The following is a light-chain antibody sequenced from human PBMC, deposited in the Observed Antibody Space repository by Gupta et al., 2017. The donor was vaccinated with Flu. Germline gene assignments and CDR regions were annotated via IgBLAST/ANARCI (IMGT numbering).Light chain of an antibody. V-gene: IGLV3-25*03. CDR2: KDN. CDR1: AFPMQY. J-gene: IGLJ3*02. Sequence: SYELTQPPSVSVSPGKTDRIPRSGDAFPMQYAYWYQQKPGQDPVLVIYKDNERSSGIPERFSGSTSGTTVTLTISGVEAEDEADYYCQSADSSVTSLVFGGGTKLTVL. CDR3: QSADSSVTSLV.